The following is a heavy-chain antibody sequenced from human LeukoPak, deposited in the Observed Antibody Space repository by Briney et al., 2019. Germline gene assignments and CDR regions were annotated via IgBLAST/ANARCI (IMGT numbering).Heavy chain of an antibody. V-gene: IGHV1-8*01. CDR2: MNPNSGNT. D-gene: IGHD5-12*01. J-gene: IGHJ4*02. Sequence: ASVKVSCKASGYTFTSYDINWVRQATGQGLEWMGWMNPNSGNTGYAQKFQGRVTMTRNTSISTAYMELSSLRSEDTAVYYCARDIVATNAFDYWGQGTLVTVSS. CDR3: ARDIVATNAFDY. CDR1: GYTFTSYD.